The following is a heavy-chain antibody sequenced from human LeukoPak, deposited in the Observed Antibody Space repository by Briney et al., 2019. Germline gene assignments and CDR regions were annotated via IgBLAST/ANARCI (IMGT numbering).Heavy chain of an antibody. J-gene: IGHJ4*02. Sequence: GGSLRLSCAASGFTFSSYGMHWVRQAPGKGLEWVAVISYDGSNKYYADSVKGRFTISRDNSKNTLYLQTNSLRAEDTAVYYCAKDQYYDILTGANFDYWGQGTLVTVSS. CDR2: ISYDGSNK. V-gene: IGHV3-30*18. CDR1: GFTFSSYG. D-gene: IGHD3-9*01. CDR3: AKDQYYDILTGANFDY.